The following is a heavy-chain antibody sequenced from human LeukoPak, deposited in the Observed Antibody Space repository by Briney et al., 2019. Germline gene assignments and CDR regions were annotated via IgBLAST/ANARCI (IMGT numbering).Heavy chain of an antibody. CDR3: AKGLAVAGPAVFFHH. CDR1: GFTFSSYA. D-gene: IGHD6-19*01. J-gene: IGHJ1*01. Sequence: GGSLRLSCAASGFTFSSYAMSWVRQAPGEGLEWVSAICGSGGRTYYADSVKGRFTSSRVNSKNTLYLQMSSLRAEGTAVYYCAKGLAVAGPAVFFHHWGQGTLVTVSS. V-gene: IGHV3-23*01. CDR2: ICGSGGRT.